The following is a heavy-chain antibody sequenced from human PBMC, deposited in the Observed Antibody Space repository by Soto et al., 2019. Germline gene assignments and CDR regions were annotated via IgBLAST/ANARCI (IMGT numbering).Heavy chain of an antibody. Sequence: GSGATLFNPTCTLTLTFTFSVVSLTIPLMGVIGIRGSPGKDLEWLALIERDDDDKYYSTSLKTRLTISKDTRKNQVVLTMANMEPADKAKYYCARYITGPRRFNGMDVWGQGTTVTVSS. J-gene: IGHJ6*02. CDR1: VVSLTIPLMG. CDR3: ARYITGPRRFNGMDV. CDR2: IERDDDDK. D-gene: IGHD1-20*01. V-gene: IGHV2-70*13.